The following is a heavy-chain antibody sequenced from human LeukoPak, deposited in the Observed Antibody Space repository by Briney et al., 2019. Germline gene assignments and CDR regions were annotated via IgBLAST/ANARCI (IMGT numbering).Heavy chain of an antibody. V-gene: IGHV3-11*01. CDR2: ISSSGSTI. D-gene: IGHD3-16*02. Sequence: PGGSLRLSCAASGFTFSDYYMSWIRQAPGKGLEWVSYISSSGSTIYYADSVKGRFTISRDNAKNSLYLQMNSLRAEDTAVYCCARHHYDYVWGSYRYTDYWGQGTLVTVSS. CDR3: ARHHYDYVWGSYRYTDY. CDR1: GFTFSDYY. J-gene: IGHJ4*02.